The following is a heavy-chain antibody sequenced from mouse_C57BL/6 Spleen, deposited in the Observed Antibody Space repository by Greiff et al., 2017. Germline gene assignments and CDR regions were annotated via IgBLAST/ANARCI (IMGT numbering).Heavy chain of an antibody. CDR2: INPNNGGT. Sequence: VQLQQSGPELVKPGASVKIPCKASGYTFTDYNMDWVKQSHGKSLEWIGDINPNNGGTIYNQKFKGKATLTVDKSSSTAYMELRSLTSEDTAVYYCAAHEDYAMDYWGQGTSVTVSS. J-gene: IGHJ4*01. CDR3: AAHEDYAMDY. V-gene: IGHV1-18*01. CDR1: GYTFTDYN.